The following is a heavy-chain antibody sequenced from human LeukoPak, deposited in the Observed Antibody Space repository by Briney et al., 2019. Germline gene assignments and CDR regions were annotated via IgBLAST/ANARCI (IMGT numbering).Heavy chain of an antibody. CDR2: IKQDGSEK. CDR3: ARDLFSGSSSYFDY. Sequence: GGSLRLSCVASGLDFSDSGMLWVRQAPGKGLEWVANIKQDGSEKYYVDSVKGRFTISRDNAKNSLYLQMNSLRAEDTAVYYCARDLFSGSSSYFDYWGQGTLVTVSS. CDR1: GLDFSDSG. J-gene: IGHJ4*02. D-gene: IGHD6-6*01. V-gene: IGHV3-7*01.